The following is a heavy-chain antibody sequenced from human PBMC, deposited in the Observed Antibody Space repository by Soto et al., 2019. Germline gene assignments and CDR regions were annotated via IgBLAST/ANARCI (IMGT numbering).Heavy chain of an antibody. Sequence: ASVKVSCKASGYTFTSYYMHWVRQAPGQGLEWMGIINPSGGSTSYAQKFQGRVTMTRDTSTSTVYMELSSLRPEDTAVYYCARDFTIFGVAQGVYYYYGMDVWGRGTTVTVSS. V-gene: IGHV1-46*01. J-gene: IGHJ6*02. CDR2: INPSGGST. CDR3: ARDFTIFGVAQGVYYYYGMDV. CDR1: GYTFTSYY. D-gene: IGHD3-3*01.